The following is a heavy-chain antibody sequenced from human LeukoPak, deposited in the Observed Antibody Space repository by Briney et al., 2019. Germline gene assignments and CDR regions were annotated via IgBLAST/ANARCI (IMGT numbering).Heavy chain of an antibody. D-gene: IGHD3-3*01. Sequence: PGGSLRLSCAASGFTFDDYAMHWVRQAPGKGLEWVSGISWNSGSIGYADSVKGRFTISRDNAKNSLYLQMHSLRAEDTALYYCARAGSYDFWSGYYAHWGQGTLVTVSS. V-gene: IGHV3-9*01. CDR2: ISWNSGSI. CDR1: GFTFDDYA. CDR3: ARAGSYDFWSGYYAH. J-gene: IGHJ4*02.